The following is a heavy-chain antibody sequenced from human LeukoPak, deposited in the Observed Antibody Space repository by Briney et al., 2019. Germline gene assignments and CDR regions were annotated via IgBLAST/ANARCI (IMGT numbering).Heavy chain of an antibody. J-gene: IGHJ4*02. V-gene: IGHV3-30-3*01. CDR2: ISYDGSNK. CDR1: GFTFSSYA. D-gene: IGHD6-13*01. CDR3: ARGYGIAAGD. Sequence: GGSLRLSCAASGFTFSSYAMHWVRQAPGKGLEWVAVISYDGSNKYYADSVKGRFTISRDNSKNTLYLQMNGLRAEDTAVYYCARGYGIAAGDWGQGTLVTVSS.